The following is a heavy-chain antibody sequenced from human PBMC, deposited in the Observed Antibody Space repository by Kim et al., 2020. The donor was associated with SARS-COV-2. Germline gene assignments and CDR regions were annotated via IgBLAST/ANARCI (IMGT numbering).Heavy chain of an antibody. CDR1: GFTFGDYA. J-gene: IGHJ4*02. Sequence: GGSLRLSCAVSGFTFGDYAMHWVRQAPGKFLEWVSRISWNGDLIGSADTVKGRFTISRDNAKSSMYLQMNSMRPEETAFYYCARDIGPVGRADLNSWGQGTLVTVPS. V-gene: IGHV3-9*01. CDR2: ISWNGDLI. CDR3: ARDIGPVGRADLNS.